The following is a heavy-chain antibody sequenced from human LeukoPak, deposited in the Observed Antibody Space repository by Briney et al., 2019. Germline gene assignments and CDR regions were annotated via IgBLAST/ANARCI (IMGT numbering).Heavy chain of an antibody. CDR2: IYHRGST. J-gene: IGHJ5*02. V-gene: IGHV4-38-2*01. CDR1: GYSISNGYY. D-gene: IGHD6-13*01. Sequence: SETLSLTCAGSGYSISNGYYWGWIRQPPGKGLEWIGSIYHRGSTYYNPSLKSRLTISVDTSKNQFSLKLTSVTAADTAVYYCARGGQQLQLPCLRPWGQGTLVTVCS. CDR3: ARGGQQLQLPCLRP.